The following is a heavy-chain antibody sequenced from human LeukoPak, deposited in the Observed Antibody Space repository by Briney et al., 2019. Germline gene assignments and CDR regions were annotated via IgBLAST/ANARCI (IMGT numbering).Heavy chain of an antibody. Sequence: PGGSLRLSCAVSGLPFSSYAMHWVRHAPGKGLEWVAVISYVGSNKYYADSVKGRFTNSRDNYENALYLQMNSLRAEDTAVYYCARESVDSGSYDEDFSSYFDYWGQGTLVTVSS. J-gene: IGHJ4*02. D-gene: IGHD1-26*01. CDR1: GLPFSSYA. CDR3: ARESVDSGSYDEDFSSYFDY. V-gene: IGHV3-30-3*01. CDR2: ISYVGSNK.